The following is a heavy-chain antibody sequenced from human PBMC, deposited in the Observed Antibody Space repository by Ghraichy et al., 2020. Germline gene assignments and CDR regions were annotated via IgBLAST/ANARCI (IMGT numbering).Heavy chain of an antibody. CDR3: ARDSSPFGSY. CDR1: GFTFSSYN. CDR2: ISSTSYTI. V-gene: IGHV3-48*02. D-gene: IGHD3-16*01. Sequence: GGSLRLSCAASGFTFSSYNMNWVRQAPGKGLEWVSFISSTSYTIFYADSVKGRFTSSRDNAKNSLYLQMNSLRDEDTVVYYCARDSSPFGSYWGQGTVVTVSS. J-gene: IGHJ4*02.